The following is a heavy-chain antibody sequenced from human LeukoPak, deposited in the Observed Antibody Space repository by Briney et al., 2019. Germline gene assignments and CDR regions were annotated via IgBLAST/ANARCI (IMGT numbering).Heavy chain of an antibody. CDR1: GFTFSDHY. D-gene: IGHD1-26*01. CDR2: TRNKANSYTT. CDR3: ARFYSGSYPV. Sequence: GGSLRLSCAGSGFTFSDHYMDWVRQAPGKGLEWVGRTRNKANSYTTEYAASVKGRFTISRDDSKNSLYLQMNSLKTEDTAVYYCARFYSGSYPVWGQGTLVTVSS. V-gene: IGHV3-72*01. J-gene: IGHJ4*02.